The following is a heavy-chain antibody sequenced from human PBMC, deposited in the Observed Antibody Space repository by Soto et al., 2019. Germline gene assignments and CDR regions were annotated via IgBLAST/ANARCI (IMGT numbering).Heavy chain of an antibody. Sequence: LKISCKGSGYSFSNWWIAWVRQMPGKGLEYMGIIYPSDSQTRYSPSFQGQVTISADKSISTAYLQWSSLKASDTAIYYCARHGFYGDYSSNYFDPWGQGTLVTVSS. D-gene: IGHD4-17*01. CDR1: GYSFSNWW. CDR3: ARHGFYGDYSSNYFDP. CDR2: IYPSDSQT. V-gene: IGHV5-51*01. J-gene: IGHJ5*02.